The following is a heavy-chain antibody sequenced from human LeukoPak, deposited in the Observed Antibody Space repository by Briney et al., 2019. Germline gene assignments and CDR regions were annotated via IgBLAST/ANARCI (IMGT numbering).Heavy chain of an antibody. CDR1: GFTFNSYG. CDR3: AKDMSAAGLFDY. D-gene: IGHD6-13*01. J-gene: IGHJ4*02. Sequence: PGGSLRLSCAASGFTFNSYGMHWVRQAPGKGLEWVAFIRYDGSNKYYADSVKGRFTVSRDNSKNTLYLQMNSLRAEDTAVYYCAKDMSAAGLFDYWGQGTLVTVSS. CDR2: IRYDGSNK. V-gene: IGHV3-30*02.